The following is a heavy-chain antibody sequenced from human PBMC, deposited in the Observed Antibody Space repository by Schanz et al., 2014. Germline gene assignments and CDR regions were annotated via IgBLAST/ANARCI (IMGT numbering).Heavy chain of an antibody. J-gene: IGHJ4*02. CDR2: IWYDGSNK. V-gene: IGHV3-33*01. CDR3: ARDGDFDY. CDR1: GFTFSSYG. Sequence: VKLVESGGGVVQPGRSLRLSCAASGFTFSSYGMHWVRQAPGKGLEWVAIIWYDGSNKYYADSVKGRFTISRDNSKNTLFLQMSSLRAEDTAVYYCARDGDFDYGGQGTLVTVSS.